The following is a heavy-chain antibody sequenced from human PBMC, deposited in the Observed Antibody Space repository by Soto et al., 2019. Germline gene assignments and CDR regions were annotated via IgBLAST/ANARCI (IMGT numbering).Heavy chain of an antibody. Sequence: EVQLEESGGGLIKPGESLTLSCAASDFILSDAWMKWVRQAPWKGLEWVGRIKSKAHGGTTDYAAPLKGRFTILRDDSKNTPYLQMNSLQTEDTAMYYCASYRASSGLRRYDYWGQGALVTVSS. CDR3: ASYRASSGLRRYDY. D-gene: IGHD3-22*01. CDR2: IKSKAHGGTT. J-gene: IGHJ4*02. CDR1: DFILSDAW. V-gene: IGHV3-15*07.